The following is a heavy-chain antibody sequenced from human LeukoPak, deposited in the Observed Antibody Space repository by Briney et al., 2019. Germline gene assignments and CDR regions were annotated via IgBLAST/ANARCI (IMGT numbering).Heavy chain of an antibody. Sequence: SETLSLTCAVYGGSFSGYYWTWIRQPPGRGLEWIGEINHSGSTNYNPSLKSRGTISVDTSKSQFSLKLNSVTAADTAMYYCARGRDSYWGQGTLVTVSS. V-gene: IGHV4-34*01. CDR2: INHSGST. D-gene: IGHD5-24*01. CDR1: GGSFSGYY. CDR3: ARGRDSY. J-gene: IGHJ4*02.